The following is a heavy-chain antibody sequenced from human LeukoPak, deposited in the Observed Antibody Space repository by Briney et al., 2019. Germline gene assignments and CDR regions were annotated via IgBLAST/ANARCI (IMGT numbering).Heavy chain of an antibody. V-gene: IGHV1-46*01. CDR1: GYTFTSQY. Sequence: GASVKVSCKASGYTFTSQYVHWVRQAPGRGREWMGIINPSGGSTRYAQKFQGRVTMTRDTSTSTVYMELKRLRSEDTAVYYCASWFGENDALDIWGQGTMVTVSS. D-gene: IGHD3-10*01. CDR2: INPSGGST. CDR3: ASWFGENDALDI. J-gene: IGHJ3*02.